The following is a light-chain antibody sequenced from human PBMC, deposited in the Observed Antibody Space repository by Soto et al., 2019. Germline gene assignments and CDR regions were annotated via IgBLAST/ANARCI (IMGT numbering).Light chain of an antibody. CDR1: QRVSSTY. J-gene: IGKJ4*01. Sequence: EILLTQSPGTLSLSPGERATLSCRASQRVSSTYLAWYQHKPGQAPRLLIHGASSRVTGIPDRFSGSGSGTDFTLTITRLEPEDFAVYYCQQYQSLTFGGGTMV. CDR3: QQYQSLT. CDR2: GAS. V-gene: IGKV3-20*01.